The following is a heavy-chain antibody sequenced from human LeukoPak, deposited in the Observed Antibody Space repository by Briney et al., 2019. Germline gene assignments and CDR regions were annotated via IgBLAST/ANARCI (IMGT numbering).Heavy chain of an antibody. V-gene: IGHV4-30-2*01. D-gene: IGHD3-10*01. CDR1: GGSISRGGYS. CDR3: ASSSGSYYYYYGMDV. Sequence: PSETLSLTCAVSGGSISRGGYSWSWIRQPPGKGLEWIGYIYHSGSTYYNPSLKSRVAISVDRSKNQFSLKLSSVTAADTAVYYCASSSGSYYYYYGMDVWGQGTTVTVSS. J-gene: IGHJ6*02. CDR2: IYHSGST.